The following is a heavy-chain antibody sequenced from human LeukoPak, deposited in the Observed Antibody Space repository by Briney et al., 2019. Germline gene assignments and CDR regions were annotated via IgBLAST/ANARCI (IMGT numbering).Heavy chain of an antibody. J-gene: IGHJ6*02. D-gene: IGHD4-11*01. CDR1: GFAVSSDY. Sequence: KSGGSLRLSCVASGFAVSSDYMSWIRQAPGKGLEWVSYISSSSSYTNYADSVKGRFTISRDNAKNSLYLQMNSLRAEDTAVYYCARAPHYSNYGPYYYGMDIWGQGTTVTVSS. V-gene: IGHV3-11*06. CDR2: ISSSSSYT. CDR3: ARAPHYSNYGPYYYGMDI.